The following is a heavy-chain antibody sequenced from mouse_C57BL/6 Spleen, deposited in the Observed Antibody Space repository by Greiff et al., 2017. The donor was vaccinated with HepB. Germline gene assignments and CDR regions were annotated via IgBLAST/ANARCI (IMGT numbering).Heavy chain of an antibody. V-gene: IGHV5-4*01. CDR3: ARDRPTIVTTPYYYAMDY. D-gene: IGHD2-5*01. J-gene: IGHJ4*01. Sequence: DVKLQESGGGLVKPGGSLKLSCAASGFTFSSYAMSWVRQTPEKRLEWVATISDGGSYTYYPDNVKGRFTISRDNAKNNLYLQMSHLKSEDTAMYYCARDRPTIVTTPYYYAMDYWGQGTSVTVSS. CDR1: GFTFSSYA. CDR2: ISDGGSYT.